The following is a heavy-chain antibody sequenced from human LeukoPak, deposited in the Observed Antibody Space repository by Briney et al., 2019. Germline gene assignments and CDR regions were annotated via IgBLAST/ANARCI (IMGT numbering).Heavy chain of an antibody. J-gene: IGHJ4*02. CDR1: GYTFTDYY. V-gene: IGHV1-2*02. D-gene: IGHD2-2*01. CDR3: ARANFLYCSSTTCLFDY. Sequence: VASVKVFCKASGYTFTDYYMHWVRQAPGQGFEWMGWINPNDGDTNYAQKFQGRVTMTRDTSISTAHMEVSRLRSDDTAVYYCARANFLYCSSTTCLFDYWGQGTLVTVSS. CDR2: INPNDGDT.